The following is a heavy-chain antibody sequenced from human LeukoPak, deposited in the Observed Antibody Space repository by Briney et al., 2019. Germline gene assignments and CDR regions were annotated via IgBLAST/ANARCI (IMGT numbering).Heavy chain of an antibody. CDR3: ARAPPAHYYDSSGPRQGFDP. D-gene: IGHD3-22*01. Sequence: SETLSLTCTVSDYSISSGYCWGWIRQPPGKGLEWIGSICHSGSTYYNPSLKSRVTISVDTSKNQFSLKLSSVTAADTAVYYCARAPPAHYYDSSGPRQGFDPWGQGTLVTVSS. CDR2: ICHSGST. J-gene: IGHJ5*02. CDR1: DYSISSGYC. V-gene: IGHV4-38-2*02.